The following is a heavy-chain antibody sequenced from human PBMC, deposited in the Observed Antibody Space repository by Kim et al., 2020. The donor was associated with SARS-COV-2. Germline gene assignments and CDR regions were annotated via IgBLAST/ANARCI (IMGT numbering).Heavy chain of an antibody. CDR2: LSKDGTNK. Sequence: GGSLRLSCAAPRFALRDYVIDWVRQAPGRGLEWVAVLSKDGTNKYYADSVKGRFTISRDDSKNMVHLQMNSLRPDDTAIYYCVREHLWFGDLCNAFDIWG. CDR1: RFALRDYV. J-gene: IGHJ3*02. V-gene: IGHV3-30-3*01. CDR3: VREHLWFGDLCNAFDI. D-gene: IGHD3-10*01.